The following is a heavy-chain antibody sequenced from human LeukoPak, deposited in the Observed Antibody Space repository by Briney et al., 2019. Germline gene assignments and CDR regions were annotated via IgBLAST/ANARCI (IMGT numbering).Heavy chain of an antibody. CDR3: ARDRGAHLYYYYYMDV. CDR2: IYTSGST. CDR1: GGSISSYY. J-gene: IGHJ6*03. V-gene: IGHV4-4*07. Sequence: SETLSLTCTVPGGSISSYYWNWIRQPAGKGLEWIGRIYTSGSTNYNPSLKSRVTMSVDTSKNQFSLKLSSVTAADTAVYYCARDRGAHLYYYYYMDVWGKGTTVTVSS. D-gene: IGHD3-10*01.